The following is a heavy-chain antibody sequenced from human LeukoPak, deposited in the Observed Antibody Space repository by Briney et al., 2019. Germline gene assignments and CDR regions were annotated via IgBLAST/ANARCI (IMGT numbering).Heavy chain of an antibody. CDR2: IYYSGST. D-gene: IGHD5-12*01. CDR1: GGSISSYY. V-gene: IGHV4-59*06. CDR3: ARVQGGYSGYDWGVDY. Sequence: SETLSLTCTVSGGSISSYYWSWIRQPPGKGLEWIGYIYYSGSTYYNPSLKSRVTISVDTSKNQFSLKLSSVTAADTAVYYCARVQGGYSGYDWGVDYWGQGTLVTVSS. J-gene: IGHJ4*02.